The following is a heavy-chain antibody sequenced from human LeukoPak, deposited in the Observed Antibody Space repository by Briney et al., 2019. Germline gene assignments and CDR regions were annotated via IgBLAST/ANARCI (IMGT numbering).Heavy chain of an antibody. CDR3: ARVGDAYYGSGSYLDY. CDR2: MNPNSGNT. Sequence: ASVKVSCKASGYTFTSYDINWVRQATGQGLEWMGWMNPNSGNTGYAQKFQGRVTITRNTSISTAYTELSSLRSEDTAVYYCARVGDAYYGSGSYLDYWGQGTLVTVSS. CDR1: GYTFTSYD. V-gene: IGHV1-8*03. J-gene: IGHJ4*02. D-gene: IGHD3-10*01.